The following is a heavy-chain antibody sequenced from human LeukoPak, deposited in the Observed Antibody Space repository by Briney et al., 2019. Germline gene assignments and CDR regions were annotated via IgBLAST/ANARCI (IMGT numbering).Heavy chain of an antibody. J-gene: IGHJ5*02. CDR3: ARGAYCSTSCYTYSWFDP. CDR1: GGSISSSSYY. Sequence: PSETLSLTCTVSGGSISSSSYYWGWIRQPPGKGLEWIGRIYYSGSTYYNPSLKGRVTISVDTSKNQVSLKLSSVTAADTAVYYCARGAYCSTSCYTYSWFDPWGQGTLVTVSS. CDR2: IYYSGST. D-gene: IGHD2-2*02. V-gene: IGHV4-39*07.